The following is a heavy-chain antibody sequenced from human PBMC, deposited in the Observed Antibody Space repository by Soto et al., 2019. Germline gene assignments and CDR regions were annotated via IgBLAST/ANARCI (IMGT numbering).Heavy chain of an antibody. D-gene: IGHD6-13*01. CDR1: GFTFTGYG. J-gene: IGHJ5*02. CDR3: AKASYSLNSWYWFDP. Sequence: PGGSLRLSCAASGFTFTGYGMNWVRQAPGKGLEWISSIGRSSDSIYYADSVKGRFTISRDNSKNTLYLQMNSLRAEDTAVYYCAKASYSLNSWYWFDPWGQGTLVTV. V-gene: IGHV3-23*01. CDR2: IGRSSDSI.